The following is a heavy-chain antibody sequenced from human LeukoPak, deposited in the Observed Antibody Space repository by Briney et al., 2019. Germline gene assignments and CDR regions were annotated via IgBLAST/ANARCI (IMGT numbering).Heavy chain of an antibody. Sequence: SETLSLTCTVSGYSISTDYYWSWIRQPAGKGLEYIGRIYTSGSTNYNPSLKSRVTISVDTSKNHFSLKLSSVTAADTAVYYCARDGIAVAGNFDYWGQGTLVTVSS. D-gene: IGHD6-19*01. CDR1: GYSISTDYY. V-gene: IGHV4-61*02. CDR2: IYTSGST. CDR3: ARDGIAVAGNFDY. J-gene: IGHJ4*02.